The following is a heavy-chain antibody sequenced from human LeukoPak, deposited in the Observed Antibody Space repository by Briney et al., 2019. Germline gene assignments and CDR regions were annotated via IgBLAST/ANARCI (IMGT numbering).Heavy chain of an antibody. CDR2: IYYTGSI. Sequence: SETLSLTCTVSGASISSSGSYWTWIRQHPGKGLEWIAYIYYTGSIYYNPSLKSRVTMSVDTSKNQFSLKLNSVTAADTAVYYCARERLVGLGTSYYHYGVDVWGQGTSVTVSS. CDR3: ARERLVGLGTSYYHYGVDV. CDR1: GASISSSGSY. V-gene: IGHV4-31*03. D-gene: IGHD1-7*01. J-gene: IGHJ6*02.